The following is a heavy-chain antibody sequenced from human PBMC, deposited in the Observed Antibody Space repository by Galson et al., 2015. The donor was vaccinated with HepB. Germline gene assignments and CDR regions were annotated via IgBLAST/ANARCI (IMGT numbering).Heavy chain of an antibody. CDR1: SYSFINYG. J-gene: IGHJ4*02. V-gene: IGHV1-8*02. CDR3: ARGPAGYDSSGYFDF. Sequence: SVKVSCKASSYSFINYGISWVRQATGQGLEWMGWMNPNSENTGYAQKFQGRVTMTRDTSISTAYMELSGLRSEDTAVYYCARGPAGYDSSGYFDFWGQGTLVTVSS. D-gene: IGHD3-22*01. CDR2: MNPNSENT.